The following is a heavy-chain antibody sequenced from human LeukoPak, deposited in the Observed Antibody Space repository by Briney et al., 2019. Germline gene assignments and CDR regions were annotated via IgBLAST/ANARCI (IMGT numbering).Heavy chain of an antibody. CDR3: ARAGGYQLLQAPDY. CDR2: INPNSGGT. CDR1: GYTFTGYY. D-gene: IGHD2-2*01. Sequence: GASVKVSCKASGYTFTGYYMHWVRQAPGQGLEWMGWINPNSGGTNYAQKFQGRVTMTRDTSISTAYMELSRLRSDDTAVYYCARAGGYQLLQAPDYWCQGTLVTVSS. V-gene: IGHV1-2*02. J-gene: IGHJ4*02.